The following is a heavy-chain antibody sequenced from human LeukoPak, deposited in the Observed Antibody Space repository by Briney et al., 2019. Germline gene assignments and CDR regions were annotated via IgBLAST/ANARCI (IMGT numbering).Heavy chain of an antibody. CDR3: ARDWSGNSCALDI. CDR1: GFTFRNYA. Sequence: GGSLRLSCAASGFTFRNYAMNWVRQAPGKGLEWVSFISSSSTYIYYADSVKGRFTISRDNAKNSLYLQMNSLRADDTAVYYCARDWSGNSCALDIWGQGTMVTVSS. D-gene: IGHD4-23*01. CDR2: ISSSSTYI. V-gene: IGHV3-21*04. J-gene: IGHJ3*02.